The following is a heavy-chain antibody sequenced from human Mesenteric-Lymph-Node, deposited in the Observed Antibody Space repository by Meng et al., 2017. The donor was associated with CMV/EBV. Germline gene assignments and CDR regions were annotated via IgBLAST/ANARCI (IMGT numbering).Heavy chain of an antibody. J-gene: IGHJ4*02. D-gene: IGHD1-26*01. V-gene: IGHV3-9*01. Sequence: GGSLRLSCAASGFTFSSYSMNWVRQAPGKGLEWVSGISWNSGSIGYADSVKGRFTISRDNAKNSLYLQMNSLRAEDTALYYCAKDPGGVGATNSGYFDYWGQGTLVTVSS. CDR3: AKDPGGVGATNSGYFDY. CDR1: GFTFSSYS. CDR2: ISWNSGSI.